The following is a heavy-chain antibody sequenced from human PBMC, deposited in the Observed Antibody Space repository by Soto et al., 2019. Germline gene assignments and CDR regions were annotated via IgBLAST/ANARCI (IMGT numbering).Heavy chain of an antibody. V-gene: IGHV1-24*01. D-gene: IGHD3-22*01. CDR3: ATGAYDSSGYYYVRAFDI. Sequence: GASVKVSCKVSGYTLTELSMHWVRQAPGKGLEWMGGFDPEDGETIYAQKFQGRVTMTEDTSTDTAYMELSSLRSEDTAVYYCATGAYDSSGYYYVRAFDIWGQGTMVTVS. CDR1: GYTLTELS. J-gene: IGHJ3*02. CDR2: FDPEDGET.